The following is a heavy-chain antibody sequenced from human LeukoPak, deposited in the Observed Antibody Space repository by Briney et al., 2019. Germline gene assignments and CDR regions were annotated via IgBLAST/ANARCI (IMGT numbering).Heavy chain of an antibody. CDR1: GFTFRSYS. Sequence: PGGSLRLSCAASGFTFRSYSMTWVRQAPGKGLEWLSYISISSGTIYYADSVRGRFTISRDNAKNSLYLQVNSLRAEDTAVYYCAKDPEGESVGVLDYWGQGTLVTVSS. J-gene: IGHJ4*02. CDR2: ISISSGTI. CDR3: AKDPEGESVGVLDY. D-gene: IGHD1-26*01. V-gene: IGHV3-48*01.